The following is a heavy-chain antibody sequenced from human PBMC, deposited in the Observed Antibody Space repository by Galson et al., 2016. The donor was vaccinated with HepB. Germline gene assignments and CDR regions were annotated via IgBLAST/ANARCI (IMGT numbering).Heavy chain of an antibody. CDR3: ESRSGPDDF. CDR2: VIPLFGTA. J-gene: IGHJ4*02. D-gene: IGHD6-19*01. CDR1: GGTFNNFA. Sequence: SVKVSCKASGGTFNNFAIAWVREAPGQGLEWVGGVIPLFGTASYAEKFQDRVTITADKSPSTTYMELRSLRSDDTALYYCESRSGPDDFWGQGTLVTVSS. V-gene: IGHV1-69*06.